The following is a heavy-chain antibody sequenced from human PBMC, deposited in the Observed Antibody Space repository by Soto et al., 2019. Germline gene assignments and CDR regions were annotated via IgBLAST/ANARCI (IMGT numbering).Heavy chain of an antibody. Sequence: PSETLSLTCAVSGYSISSGYYWGWIRQSPGKGLEWIGSIYHSGSTYYNPSLKSRVTISVDTSKNQFSLKLSSVTAADTAVYYCARDLLDSSGYYYYFDYWGQGTLVTVSS. CDR3: ARDLLDSSGYYYYFDY. CDR1: GYSISSGYY. V-gene: IGHV4-38-2*02. D-gene: IGHD3-22*01. J-gene: IGHJ4*02. CDR2: IYHSGST.